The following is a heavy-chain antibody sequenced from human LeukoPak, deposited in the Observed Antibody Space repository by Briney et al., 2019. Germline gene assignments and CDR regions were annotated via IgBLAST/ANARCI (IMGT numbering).Heavy chain of an antibody. CDR2: IKSDGSST. J-gene: IGHJ3*02. D-gene: IGHD6-25*01. CDR3: ARRSAAKDAFDI. Sequence: GGSLRLSCAASGFTFSSYWMHWVRQAPGKGLVWVSRIKSDGSSTSYADSVKGRFTISRDNAKNTLYLQMNSLRAEDTAVYYCARRSAAKDAFDIWGQGTMVTVSS. V-gene: IGHV3-74*01. CDR1: GFTFSSYW.